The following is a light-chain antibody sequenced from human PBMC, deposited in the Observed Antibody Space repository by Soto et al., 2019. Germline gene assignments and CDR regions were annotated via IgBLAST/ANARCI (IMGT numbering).Light chain of an antibody. V-gene: IGLV2-14*01. CDR2: EVS. Sequence: QSVLTQPASVSGSPGQSITISCTGTSSDVGFYNFVPWYQQYPGKAPKLMIYEVSNRPSGVSHRFSGSKSGNTASLTISGLQAEDEGDYYCSSYTSSTTRVFGTGTKVTVL. CDR3: SSYTSSTTRV. J-gene: IGLJ1*01. CDR1: SSDVGFYNF.